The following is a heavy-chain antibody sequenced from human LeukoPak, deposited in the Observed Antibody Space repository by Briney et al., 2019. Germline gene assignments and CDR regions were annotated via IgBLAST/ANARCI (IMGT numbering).Heavy chain of an antibody. CDR1: GGSFSGYY. CDR2: INHSGST. J-gene: IGHJ4*02. Sequence: SETLSLTCAVYGGSFSGYYWSWIRQPPGKGLEWIGEINHSGSTYYNPSLKSRVTISVDTSKNQFSLKLSSVTAADTAVYYCARHGGDYYYGSGSYFDYWGQGTLVTVSS. CDR3: ARHGGDYYYGSGSYFDY. V-gene: IGHV4-34*01. D-gene: IGHD3-10*01.